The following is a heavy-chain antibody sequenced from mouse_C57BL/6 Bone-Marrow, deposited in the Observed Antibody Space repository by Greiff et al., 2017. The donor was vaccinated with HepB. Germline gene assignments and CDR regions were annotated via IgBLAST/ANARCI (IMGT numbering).Heavy chain of an antibody. CDR2: ISDGGSYT. J-gene: IGHJ1*03. CDR1: GFTFSSYA. Sequence: VQLKESGGGLVKPGGSLKLSCAASGFTFSSYAMSWVRQTPEKRLEWVATISDGGSYTYYPDNVKGRFTISRDNAKNNLYLQMSHLKSEDTAMYYCARGSPITTVVPWYFDVWGTGTTVTVSS. D-gene: IGHD1-1*01. V-gene: IGHV5-4*01. CDR3: ARGSPITTVVPWYFDV.